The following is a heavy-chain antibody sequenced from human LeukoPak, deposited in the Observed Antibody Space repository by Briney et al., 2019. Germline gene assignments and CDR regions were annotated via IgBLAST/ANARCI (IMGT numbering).Heavy chain of an antibody. J-gene: IGHJ3*02. CDR1: GYTFTSYD. V-gene: IGHV1-69*05. CDR2: IIPIFGTA. D-gene: IGHD3-10*01. Sequence: SVKVSCKASGYTFTSYDINWVRQATGQGLEWMGRIIPIFGTANYAQKFQGRVTITTDESTSTAYMELSSLRSEDTAVYYCARGFRGVIIDAFDIWGQGTMVTVSS. CDR3: ARGFRGVIIDAFDI.